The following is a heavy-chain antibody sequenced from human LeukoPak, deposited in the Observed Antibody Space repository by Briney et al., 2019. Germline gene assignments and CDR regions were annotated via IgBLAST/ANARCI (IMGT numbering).Heavy chain of an antibody. V-gene: IGHV4-59*08. CDR3: ARLRDEGYSYGSLDY. Sequence: PSETLSLTCTVSGGSISSYYWSWIRQPPGKGLEWIGYIYYSGGTNYNPSLKSRVTISVDTSKNQFSLKLSSVTAADTAVYYCARLRDEGYSYGSLDYWGQGTLVTVSS. D-gene: IGHD5-18*01. J-gene: IGHJ4*02. CDR1: GGSISSYY. CDR2: IYYSGGT.